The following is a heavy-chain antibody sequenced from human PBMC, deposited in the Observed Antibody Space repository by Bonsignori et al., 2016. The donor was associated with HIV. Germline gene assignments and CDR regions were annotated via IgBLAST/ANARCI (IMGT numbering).Heavy chain of an antibody. CDR2: IIPILGIA. CDR3: AGGSYEYFQH. V-gene: IGHV1-69*10. Sequence: VKVSCKASGGTFSSYAISWVRQAPGQGLEWMGGIIPILGIANYAQKFQGRVTITADESTSTAYMELSSLRSEDTAVYYCAGGSYEYFQHWGQGTLVTVSS. J-gene: IGHJ1*01. D-gene: IGHD1-26*01. CDR1: GGTFSSYA.